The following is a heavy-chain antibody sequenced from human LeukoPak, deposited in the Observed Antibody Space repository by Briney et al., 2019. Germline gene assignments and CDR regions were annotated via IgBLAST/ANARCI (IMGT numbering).Heavy chain of an antibody. V-gene: IGHV3-53*04. Sequence: GGSLRLSCAASGFTVSSNYMSWVRQAPGKGLEWVSVIYSGGSTYYADSVKGRFTISRHNSKNTLYLQMNSLRAEDTAVYYCARAPEYYYYYYGMDVWSQGTTVTVSS. J-gene: IGHJ6*02. D-gene: IGHD1-14*01. CDR3: ARAPEYYYYYYGMDV. CDR1: GFTVSSNY. CDR2: IYSGGST.